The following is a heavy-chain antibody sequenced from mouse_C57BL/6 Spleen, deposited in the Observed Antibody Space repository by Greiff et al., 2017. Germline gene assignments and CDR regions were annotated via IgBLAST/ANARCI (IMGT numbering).Heavy chain of an antibody. CDR2: ISDGGSYT. Sequence: EVMLVESGGGLVKPGGSLKLSCAASGFTFSSYAMSWVRQTPEKRLEWVATISDGGSYTYYPDNVKGRFTSSRDNAKNNLYLQMSHLKSEDTAMYYCARDGSNGAMDYWGQGTSVTVSS. CDR3: ARDGSNGAMDY. V-gene: IGHV5-4*01. J-gene: IGHJ4*01. CDR1: GFTFSSYA. D-gene: IGHD2-5*01.